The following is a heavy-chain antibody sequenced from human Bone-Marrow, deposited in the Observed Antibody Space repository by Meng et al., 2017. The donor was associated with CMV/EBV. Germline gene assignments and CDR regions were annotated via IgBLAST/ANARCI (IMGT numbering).Heavy chain of an antibody. CDR1: GFTVSSNY. CDR3: AKWGHYYDSSYDY. CDR2: IYSGGDT. V-gene: IGHV3-53*05. J-gene: IGHJ4*02. D-gene: IGHD3-22*01. Sequence: GESLKISCAASGFTVSSNYMNWVRQAPGKGLEWVSVIYSGGDTYYADSVKGRFTISRDNSKNTLYLQMNSLRAEDTAVYYCAKWGHYYDSSYDYWGQGTLVTVSS.